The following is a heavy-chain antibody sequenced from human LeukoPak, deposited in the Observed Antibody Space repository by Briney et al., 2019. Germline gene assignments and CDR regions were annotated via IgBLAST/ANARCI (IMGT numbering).Heavy chain of an antibody. CDR3: ARGPTSPRYCSGGSCYYYYYYGMDV. CDR1: GGSFSGYY. CDR2: INHSGST. J-gene: IGHJ6*02. D-gene: IGHD2-15*01. Sequence: SETLSLTCAVYGGSFSGYYWSWIRQPPGKGLEWIGEINHSGSTNYNPSLKSRVTISVDTSKNQFSLKLSSVTAADTAVYYCARGPTSPRYCSGGSCYYYYYYGMDVWGQGTTVTVSS. V-gene: IGHV4-34*01.